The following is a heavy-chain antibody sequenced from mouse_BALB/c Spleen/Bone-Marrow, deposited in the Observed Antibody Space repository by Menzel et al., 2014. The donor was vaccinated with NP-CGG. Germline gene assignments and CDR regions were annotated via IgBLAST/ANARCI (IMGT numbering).Heavy chain of an antibody. CDR3: TTLARTNFDY. V-gene: IGHV1-5*01. D-gene: IGHD3-1*01. CDR1: GYTFSNYW. J-gene: IGHJ2*01. CDR2: IYPGNSDT. Sequence: EVKLMESGTVLARPGAAAKMSCKASGYTFSNYWMHWVKQRPGQGLEWIGTIYPGNSDTTYNQKFKGKAKLTAVTSTSTAYMDLSSLTNEDSAVYYCTTLARTNFDYWGQGTTLTVSS.